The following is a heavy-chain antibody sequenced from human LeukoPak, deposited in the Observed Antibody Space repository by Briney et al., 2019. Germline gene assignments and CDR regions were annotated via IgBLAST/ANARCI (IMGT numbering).Heavy chain of an antibody. CDR1: GGSISSYY. D-gene: IGHD5-18*01. Sequence: KPSETPSVTCTVSGGSISSYYWSWIRQPPGKRLEWIGYIYYSGSTSYNPSLKSRVTISVDTSKNQISLKLSSVTAADTAVYYCARDLGVMVRAFDIWGQGTMVTVSP. CDR2: IYYSGST. V-gene: IGHV4-59*01. J-gene: IGHJ3*02. CDR3: ARDLGVMVRAFDI.